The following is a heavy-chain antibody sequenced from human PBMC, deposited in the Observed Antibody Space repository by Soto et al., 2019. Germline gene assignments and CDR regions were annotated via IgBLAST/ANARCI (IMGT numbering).Heavy chain of an antibody. D-gene: IGHD3-16*02. CDR1: GGSISSGNW. CDR3: ARDVIPVTGYYYAMDV. V-gene: IGHV4-4*02. CDR2: LYHGGNT. Sequence: QVQLQESGPGLVKPSGTLSLTCAVSGGSISSGNWWNWVRQPPGKGLEWIGELYHGGNTNYNPSLKSRVTLSVDKSKNQFSLRLSSVTAADTAVHYCARDVIPVTGYYYAMDVWGQGTTVTVSS. J-gene: IGHJ6*02.